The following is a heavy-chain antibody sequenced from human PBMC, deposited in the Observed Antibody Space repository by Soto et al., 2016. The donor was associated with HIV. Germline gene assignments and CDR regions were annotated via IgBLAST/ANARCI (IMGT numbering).Heavy chain of an antibody. J-gene: IGHJ4*02. CDR2: IRSKAYGGTT. V-gene: IGHV3-49*04. D-gene: IGHD3-22*01. Sequence: EVQLVESGGGLVQPGRSLRLSCTASGFTFGDYAMSWVRQAPGKGLEWVGFIRSKAYGGTTEYAASVKGRFTISRDDSKSIAYLQMNSLKTEDTAVYYCTRELILTYYYDSSGRVRNYWGQGTLVTVSS. CDR1: GFTFGDYA. CDR3: TRELILTYYYDSSGRVRNY.